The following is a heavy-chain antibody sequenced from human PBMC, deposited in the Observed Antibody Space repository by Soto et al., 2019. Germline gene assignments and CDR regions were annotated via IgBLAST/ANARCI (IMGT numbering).Heavy chain of an antibody. V-gene: IGHV3-74*01. Sequence: EVQLVESGGGLVQPGGSLRLSCAASGFTFSSYWMHWVRQAPGKGLVWVSRINSDGSSTSYADSVKGRFTISRDNAKNTLYLQMNSLRAEDTAVYYCAAGGYYDFWSGNFDYWGQGTLVTVSS. CDR3: AAGGYYDFWSGNFDY. CDR1: GFTFSSYW. D-gene: IGHD3-3*01. CDR2: INSDGSST. J-gene: IGHJ4*02.